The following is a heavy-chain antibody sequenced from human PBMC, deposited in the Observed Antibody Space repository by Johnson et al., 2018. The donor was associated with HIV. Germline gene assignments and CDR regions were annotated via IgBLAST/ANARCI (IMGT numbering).Heavy chain of an antibody. CDR2: IKSKTDGGTT. CDR3: DDFWSGQGFDI. V-gene: IGHV3-15*01. J-gene: IGHJ3*02. D-gene: IGHD3-3*01. Sequence: VQLVESGGGLVKPGGSLRLSCEASGFTFSNAWMSWVRQAPGKGLEWVGHIKSKTDGGTTDYAAPVKDRFTISKDDSTHTLFLQMNSLKTDDTAIYYCDDFWSGQGFDIWGQGTMVTVSS. CDR1: GFTFSNAW.